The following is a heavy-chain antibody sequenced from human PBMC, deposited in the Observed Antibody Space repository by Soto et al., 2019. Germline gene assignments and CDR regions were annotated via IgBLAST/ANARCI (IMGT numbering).Heavy chain of an antibody. Sequence: QVQLQESGTGLVKPSQTRSLTCTVSGGSISSGGDYWSRIRQHPGKGLEWIGYIYDSGSTYYNPSRKSRVTISVDTSKNQFSLKLRSVTAADTAVYYCARDALLWFGESPQYGMDVWGQGTTVTVSS. D-gene: IGHD3-10*01. J-gene: IGHJ6*02. CDR2: IYDSGST. CDR1: GGSISSGGDY. V-gene: IGHV4-31*03. CDR3: ARDALLWFGESPQYGMDV.